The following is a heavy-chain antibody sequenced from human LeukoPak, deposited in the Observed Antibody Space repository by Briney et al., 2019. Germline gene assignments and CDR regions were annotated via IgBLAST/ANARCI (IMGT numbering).Heavy chain of an antibody. Sequence: PSETLSLTCSVSGGSINSYYLSWIRQPPGKGLEWLGYIYYSGSTKYNPSLKRRISISVDTSKNQFSLKLSSVTAADTAVYYCARWGEAEAGVYYWGQGTLVTVSS. CDR2: IYYSGST. J-gene: IGHJ4*02. CDR1: GGSINSYY. V-gene: IGHV4-59*01. CDR3: ARWGEAEAGVYY. D-gene: IGHD6-13*01.